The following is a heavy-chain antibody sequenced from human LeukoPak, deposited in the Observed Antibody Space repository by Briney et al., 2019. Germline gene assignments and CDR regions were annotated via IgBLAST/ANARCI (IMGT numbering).Heavy chain of an antibody. CDR3: AKEAVAGTLDH. CDR1: GFTVDSNY. J-gene: IGHJ4*02. CDR2: IYSGGST. D-gene: IGHD6-19*01. Sequence: SGGSLRLSCAASGFTVDSNYMTWVRQAPGKGLEWVSVIYSGGSTYYADSVKGRFTISRDNSKNTLHLQMNSLRAEDTAVYYCAKEAVAGTLDHWGQGTLVTVSS. V-gene: IGHV3-66*01.